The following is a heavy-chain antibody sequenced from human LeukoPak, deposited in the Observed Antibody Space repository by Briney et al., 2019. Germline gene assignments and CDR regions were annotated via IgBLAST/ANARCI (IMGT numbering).Heavy chain of an antibody. CDR3: ARSNYYGSGSYYNRGLSGQYYCYGMDV. D-gene: IGHD3-10*01. V-gene: IGHV3-7*01. Sequence: GGSLRLSCAASGFTFSSYWMSWVRQAPGKGLEWVANIKQDGSEKYYVDSVKGRFTISRDNAKNSLYLQMNSLRAEDTAVYYCARSNYYGSGSYYNRGLSGQYYCYGMDVWGQGTTVTVSS. J-gene: IGHJ6*02. CDR1: GFTFSSYW. CDR2: IKQDGSEK.